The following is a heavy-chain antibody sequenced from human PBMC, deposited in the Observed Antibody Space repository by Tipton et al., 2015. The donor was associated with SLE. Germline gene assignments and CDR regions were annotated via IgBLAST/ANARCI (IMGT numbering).Heavy chain of an antibody. J-gene: IGHJ3*02. CDR2: IDHSGST. CDR1: GGSFSGYY. Sequence: LRLSCAVYGGSFSGYYWKWIRQPPGKGLEWIGEIDHSGSTNYNPSLKSRVTISVDTSKNQFSLKLSSVTAADTAVYYCARGSSETYDAFDTWGQGTMVTVSS. D-gene: IGHD6-6*01. V-gene: IGHV4-34*01. CDR3: ARGSSETYDAFDT.